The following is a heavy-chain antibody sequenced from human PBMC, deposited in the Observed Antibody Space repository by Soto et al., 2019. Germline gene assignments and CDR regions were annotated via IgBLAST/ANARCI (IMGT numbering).Heavy chain of an antibody. CDR3: ATIYYYDSSGYYPQLDY. CDR1: GYTLTELS. Sequence: ASVKVSCKVSGYTLTELSMHWVRQAPGKGLEWMGGFDPEDGETIYAQKFQGRVTMTEDTSTDTAYMELSSLRSEDTAVYYCATIYYYDSSGYYPQLDYWGQGTLVTVSS. J-gene: IGHJ4*02. V-gene: IGHV1-24*01. CDR2: FDPEDGET. D-gene: IGHD3-22*01.